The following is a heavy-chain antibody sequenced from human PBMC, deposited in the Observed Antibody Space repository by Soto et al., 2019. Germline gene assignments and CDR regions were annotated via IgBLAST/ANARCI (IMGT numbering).Heavy chain of an antibody. J-gene: IGHJ6*02. CDR3: ARVLAAAGMFYYYYGMDV. Sequence: KVSCKASGGTFSSYAISWVRRAPGQGLEWMGGIIPIFGTANYAQKFQGRVTITADKSTSTAYMELSSLRSEDTAVYYCARVLAAAGMFYYYYGMDVWGQGTTVTVSS. V-gene: IGHV1-69*06. D-gene: IGHD6-13*01. CDR2: IIPIFGTA. CDR1: GGTFSSYA.